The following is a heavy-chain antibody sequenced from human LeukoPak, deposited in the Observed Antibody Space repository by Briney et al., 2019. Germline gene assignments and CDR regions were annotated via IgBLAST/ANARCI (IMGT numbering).Heavy chain of an antibody. CDR3: ARARDVGGEDFQH. V-gene: IGHV5-51*01. CDR2: IYPGDSDT. J-gene: IGHJ1*01. Sequence: GESPKISCKDSGYSFTSYWIGWVRQMPGKGLEWMGIIYPGDSDTRYSPSFQGQVTISADKSISTAYLQWSSLKASDTAMYYCARARDVGGEDFQHWGQGTLVTVSS. CDR1: GYSFTSYW. D-gene: IGHD1-26*01.